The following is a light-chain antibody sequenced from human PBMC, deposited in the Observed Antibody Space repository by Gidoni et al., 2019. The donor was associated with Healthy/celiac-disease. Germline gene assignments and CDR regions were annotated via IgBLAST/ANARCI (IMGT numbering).Light chain of an antibody. Sequence: DIQMTQSPSSLSASVGDSVTITCRASKSISSYLNWYQQKPGKAPKLLIYAASSLQSGVASRFSGRGSGTDFTLTISRLQPEDFATYYCQQSYSTPLTFGGGTKVEIK. CDR3: QQSYSTPLT. V-gene: IGKV1-39*01. CDR1: KSISSY. CDR2: AAS. J-gene: IGKJ4*01.